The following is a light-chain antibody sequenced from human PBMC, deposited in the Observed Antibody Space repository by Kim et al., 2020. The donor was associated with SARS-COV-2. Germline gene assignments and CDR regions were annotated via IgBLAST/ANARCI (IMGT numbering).Light chain of an antibody. CDR1: QSINSR. CDR2: MAS. CDR3: QQYNSYPLT. Sequence: DIQMTQSPSTVSASVGDRVTITCRASQSINSRLAWYQQKPGKAPKFLIYMASSLESGVPSRFSGSGSGTEFTLTISSLQPDDSATYYCQQYNSYPLTFGGGTKLEI. V-gene: IGKV1-5*03. J-gene: IGKJ4*01.